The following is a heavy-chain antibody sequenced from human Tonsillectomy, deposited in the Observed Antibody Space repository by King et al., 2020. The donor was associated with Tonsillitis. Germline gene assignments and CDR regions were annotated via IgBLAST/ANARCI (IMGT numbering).Heavy chain of an antibody. CDR2: INPNSGGT. J-gene: IGHJ3*01. CDR3: AREGHYDSSGYPDAFDF. V-gene: IGHV1-2*02. D-gene: IGHD3-22*01. Sequence: VQLVESGAEVKKPGASVKVSCKASGYTFTGYYMHWVRQAPGQGLEWMGWINPNSGGTNYAQKFQGRVTMTRDTSISTAYMELSRLRSDDTAVYYCAREGHYDSSGYPDAFDFWGQGTMVTVSS. CDR1: GYTFTGYY.